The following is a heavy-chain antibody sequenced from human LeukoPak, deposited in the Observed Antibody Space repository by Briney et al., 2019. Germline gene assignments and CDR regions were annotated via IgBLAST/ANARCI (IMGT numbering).Heavy chain of an antibody. CDR1: GFTLDDYA. CDR3: AKVGNGDCEDYFDY. J-gene: IGHJ4*02. V-gene: IGHV3-9*01. Sequence: GGSLRLSCAASGFTLDDYAMHWVRQAPGKGLEWVSGISWNSGSIGYADSVKGRFTISRDNAKNSLYLQMNSLRAEDTALYYCAKVGNGDCEDYFDYWGQGTLVTVSS. CDR2: ISWNSGSI. D-gene: IGHD2-21*02.